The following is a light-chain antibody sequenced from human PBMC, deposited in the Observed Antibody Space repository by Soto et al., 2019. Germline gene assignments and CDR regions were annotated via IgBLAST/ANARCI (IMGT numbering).Light chain of an antibody. V-gene: IGKV3-20*01. J-gene: IGKJ1*01. Sequence: IVFTKCPSPVPLSIEEKATLYCRASQSVSSNHLAWYQQKPGQAPRLLIYGGSSRATGIPVRFSGSGSETDFTVTIIRLAREDFAVYCCQQCSRPQTFGEGTKVDIK. CDR3: QQCSRPQT. CDR1: QSVSSNH. CDR2: GGS.